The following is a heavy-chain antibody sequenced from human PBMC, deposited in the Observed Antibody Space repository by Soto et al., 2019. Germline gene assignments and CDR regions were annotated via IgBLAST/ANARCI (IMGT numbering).Heavy chain of an antibody. CDR2: IYYSGST. V-gene: IGHV4-59*01. Sequence: TSETLSLTCTVSGGSISSYYWSWIRQPPGKGLEWIGYIYYSGSTNYNPSLKSRVTISVDTSKNQFSLKLSSVTAADTAVYYCARDRVVGYDILTGYYKGAYYYYGMDVWGQGTTVPVSS. CDR3: ARDRVVGYDILTGYYKGAYYYYGMDV. CDR1: GGSISSYY. D-gene: IGHD3-9*01. J-gene: IGHJ6*02.